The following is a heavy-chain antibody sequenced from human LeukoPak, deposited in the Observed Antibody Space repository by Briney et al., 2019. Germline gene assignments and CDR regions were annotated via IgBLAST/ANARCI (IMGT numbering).Heavy chain of an antibody. CDR3: ARHKGDASYTFDY. D-gene: IGHD1-26*01. CDR2: IHISGGT. V-gene: IGHV4-4*09. Sequence: SETLSLTCTVSGGSISSYYWSWIRQPPGKGLEWIGYIHISGGTNHNPSLKSRVTISIDTSKNQFSLKLSSVTAAGTAVYYCARHKGDASYTFDYWGQGTLVTVSS. CDR1: GGSISSYY. J-gene: IGHJ4*02.